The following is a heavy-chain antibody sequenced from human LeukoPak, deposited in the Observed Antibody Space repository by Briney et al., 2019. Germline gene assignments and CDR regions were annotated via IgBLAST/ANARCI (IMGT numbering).Heavy chain of an antibody. J-gene: IGHJ4*02. CDR3: ARDPFDRALEARGPLDY. Sequence: GGSLRLSCAASGFTFSSYAMHWVRQAPGKGLEWVAVISYDGSNKYYADSVKGRFTISRDNSKNTLYLQMNSLRAEDTAVYYCARDPFDRALEARGPLDYWGQGTLVTVSS. CDR1: GFTFSSYA. V-gene: IGHV3-30-3*01. D-gene: IGHD6-6*01. CDR2: ISYDGSNK.